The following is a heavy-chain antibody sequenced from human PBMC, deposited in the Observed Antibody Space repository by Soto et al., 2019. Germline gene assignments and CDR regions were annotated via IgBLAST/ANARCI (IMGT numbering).Heavy chain of an antibody. J-gene: IGHJ4*02. V-gene: IGHV3-48*01. Sequence: PGGSLRLSCAASGFTFSSYSMNWVRQAPGKGLEWVSYISSSSSTIYYADSVKGRFTISRDNAKNSLYLQMNSLRAEDTAVYYCARVHDSSGYYRWYFDYWGQGTLVTVSS. CDR3: ARVHDSSGYYRWYFDY. D-gene: IGHD3-22*01. CDR2: ISSSSSTI. CDR1: GFTFSSYS.